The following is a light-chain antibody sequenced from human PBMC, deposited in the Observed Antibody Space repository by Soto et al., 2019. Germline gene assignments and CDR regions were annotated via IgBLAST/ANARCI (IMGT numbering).Light chain of an antibody. Sequence: EVVLTQSPGTLSLSPGERATLSCRASQTVSTNFLAWYQQKPGQAPRLLIYGASSRATGTSDRCSGSGSGTDFTLTISRLEPEDFGVFFCQQYGNSPLTFGQGTKV. CDR1: QTVSTNF. V-gene: IGKV3-20*01. J-gene: IGKJ1*01. CDR2: GAS. CDR3: QQYGNSPLT.